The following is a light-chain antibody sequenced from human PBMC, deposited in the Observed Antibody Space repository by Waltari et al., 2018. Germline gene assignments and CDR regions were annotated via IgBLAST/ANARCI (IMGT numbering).Light chain of an antibody. J-gene: IGLJ2*01. Sequence: SDDLTQPPSVAVSPGPTARFTSSGDALPKRDAYWYQQKPGQAPGLLIFKDSERPSGIPERFSGSSSGTMGTLTISGVQAEDEADYYCQSVDSTGSYVVFGGGTKLTVL. CDR3: QSVDSTGSYVV. CDR1: ALPKRD. V-gene: IGLV3-25*03. CDR2: KDS.